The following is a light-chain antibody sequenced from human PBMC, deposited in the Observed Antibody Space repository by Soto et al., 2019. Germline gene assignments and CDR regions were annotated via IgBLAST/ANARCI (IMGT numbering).Light chain of an antibody. Sequence: DIQMTQSPSTLSASIGDRVSITCRASQSISKWLAWHQQKPGKAPKLLIYDASTLQSGVPPRFSGSGSGTEVTLIIRSRQPDDIATYYCQQYCSYSAWTFGEGTKVEIK. CDR3: QQYCSYSAWT. J-gene: IGKJ1*01. CDR1: QSISKW. CDR2: DAS. V-gene: IGKV1-5*01.